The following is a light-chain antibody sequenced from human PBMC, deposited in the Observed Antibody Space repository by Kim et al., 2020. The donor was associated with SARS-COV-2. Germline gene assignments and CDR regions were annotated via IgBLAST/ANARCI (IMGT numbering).Light chain of an antibody. CDR2: WAS. V-gene: IGKV4-1*01. J-gene: IGKJ3*01. Sequence: DIVMTQSPDSLAVSLGERATINCKSSQSVFYSSNNKNYLAWYQQKPGQPPKLLIYWASTRESGVPDRFSGSGSGTDFTLTISSLQAEDVAVYYCQQYYSSPGFTFDPGTKVDIK. CDR1: QSVFYSSNNKNY. CDR3: QQYYSSPGFT.